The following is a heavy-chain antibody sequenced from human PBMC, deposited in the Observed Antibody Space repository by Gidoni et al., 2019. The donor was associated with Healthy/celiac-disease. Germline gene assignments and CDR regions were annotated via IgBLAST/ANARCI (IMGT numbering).Heavy chain of an antibody. CDR1: GFTFSSYA. CDR2: ISGSGGST. J-gene: IGHJ6*02. Sequence: EVQLLESGGGLVQPGGSLRLSCAASGFTFSSYAMSWVRQAPGKGLEWVSAISGSGGSTYYADSVKGRFTISRDNSKNTLYLQMNSLRAEDTAVYYCAKDVHPIPYYDSSGYALGVGDVWGQGTTVTVSS. CDR3: AKDVHPIPYYDSSGYALGVGDV. D-gene: IGHD3-22*01. V-gene: IGHV3-23*01.